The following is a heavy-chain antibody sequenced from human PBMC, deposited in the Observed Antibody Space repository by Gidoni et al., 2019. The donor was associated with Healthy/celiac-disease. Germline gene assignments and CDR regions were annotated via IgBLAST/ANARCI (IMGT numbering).Heavy chain of an antibody. J-gene: IGHJ4*02. Sequence: EVQLVESGGGLVKPGGSLRLPRAASGFTFRNAWMCWVRQAPGKGLEWVGRIKSKTDGGTTDYAAPVKGRFTISSDDSKNTLYLQMNSLKTEDIAVYYCTRWDQLDGGFDYWGQGTLVTVSS. CDR1: GFTFRNAW. D-gene: IGHD2-2*01. CDR3: TRWDQLDGGFDY. CDR2: IKSKTDGGTT. V-gene: IGHV3-15*01.